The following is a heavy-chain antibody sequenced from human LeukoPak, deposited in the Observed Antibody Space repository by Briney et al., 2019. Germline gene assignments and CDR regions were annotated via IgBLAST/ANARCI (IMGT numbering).Heavy chain of an antibody. V-gene: IGHV1-2*02. CDR1: GYTFTGYY. CDR2: INPNSGGT. J-gene: IGHJ4*02. Sequence: ASVKVSCKASGYTFTGYYIHWVRQAPGQGLEWMGWINPNSGGTNYAQKFQVRGTMTRDTSISTAYMELSRLRSDDTAVYYCARSAESSSWVEFDYWGQGTLVTVSS. D-gene: IGHD6-13*01. CDR3: ARSAESSSWVEFDY.